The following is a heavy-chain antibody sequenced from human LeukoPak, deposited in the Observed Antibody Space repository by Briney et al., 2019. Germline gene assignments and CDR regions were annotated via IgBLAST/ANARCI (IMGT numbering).Heavy chain of an antibody. CDR1: GFTFSSSD. D-gene: IGHD6-19*01. J-gene: IGHJ4*02. CDR3: ARAGNIAVALSMVDY. V-gene: IGHV3-13*01. CDR2: IGTAGDT. Sequence: GGSLRLSCAASGFTFSSSDMHWVRQATGKGLEWVSAIGTAGDTYYPGSVKGRFTISRENAKNSLYLQMNSLRAGDTAVYYCARAGNIAVALSMVDYWGQGTLVTVSS.